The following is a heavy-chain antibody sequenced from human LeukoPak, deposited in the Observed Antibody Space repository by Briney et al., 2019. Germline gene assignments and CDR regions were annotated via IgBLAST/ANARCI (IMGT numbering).Heavy chain of an antibody. V-gene: IGHV4-59*08. J-gene: IGHJ3*01. CDR3: ARRDYSGILPYAFDV. CDR1: GGSISGYH. CDR2: ISYSGIT. Sequence: SETLSLTCIVSGGSISGYHWGWIRQPLGKGLEWIGYISYSGITNYNPSLKSRVSMSVDTSKNQFSLRLSSVPAADPAVYFCARRDYSGILPYAFDVRGQGTLVAVSS. D-gene: IGHD4-23*01.